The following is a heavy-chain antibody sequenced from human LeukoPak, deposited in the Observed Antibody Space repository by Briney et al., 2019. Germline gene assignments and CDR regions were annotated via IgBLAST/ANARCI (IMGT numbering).Heavy chain of an antibody. Sequence: GGSLRLSCAASGFTFSSYGMHWVRQAPGKGLEWVAVIWYDGSNKYYADSVKGRSTISRDNSKNTLYLQMNSLRAEDTAVYYCARDFGHCGGDCYSRGFDYWGQGTLVTVSS. V-gene: IGHV3-33*01. CDR1: GFTFSSYG. D-gene: IGHD2-21*02. J-gene: IGHJ4*02. CDR2: IWYDGSNK. CDR3: ARDFGHCGGDCYSRGFDY.